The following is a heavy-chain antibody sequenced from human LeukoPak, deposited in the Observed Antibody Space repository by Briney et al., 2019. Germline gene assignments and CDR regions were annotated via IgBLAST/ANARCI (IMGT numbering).Heavy chain of an antibody. CDR2: INHSGST. J-gene: IGHJ4*02. D-gene: IGHD6-19*01. CDR1: GGSFSGDY. CDR3: ARGFGSGWSTLFDY. Sequence: SETLSLTCAVYGGSFSGDYWNWIRQSPWKGLEWIGEINHSGSTNYNPSLKSRVTISVDTSKNQFSLKLSSVTAADTTVYYCARGFGSGWSTLFDYWGQGNLVTVSS. V-gene: IGHV4-34*01.